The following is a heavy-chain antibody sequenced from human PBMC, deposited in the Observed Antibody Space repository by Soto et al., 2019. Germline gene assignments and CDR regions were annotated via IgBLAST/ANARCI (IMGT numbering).Heavy chain of an antibody. V-gene: IGHV3-7*03. CDR1: GFTFSSYW. Sequence: PGGSLRLSCAASGFTFSSYWMSWVRQAPGKGLEWVANIKQDGSEKYYVDSVKGRFTISRDNAKNSLYLQMNSLRAEDTAVYYCARYCSSTSCYIGGAYNWFDPWGQGTLVTVSS. J-gene: IGHJ5*02. CDR3: ARYCSSTSCYIGGAYNWFDP. D-gene: IGHD2-2*02. CDR2: IKQDGSEK.